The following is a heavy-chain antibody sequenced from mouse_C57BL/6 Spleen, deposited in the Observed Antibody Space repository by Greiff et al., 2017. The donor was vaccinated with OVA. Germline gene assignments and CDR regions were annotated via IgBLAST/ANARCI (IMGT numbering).Heavy chain of an antibody. D-gene: IGHD1-1*01. Sequence: VQLKQSGPELVKPGASVKISCKASGYSFTDYNMNWVKQSNGKSLEWIGVINPNYGTTSYNQKFKGKATLTVDQSSSTAYMQLNSLTSEDSAVYYCASITTVVEPHWYFDVWGTGTTVTVSS. CDR2: INPNYGTT. V-gene: IGHV1-39*01. CDR1: GYSFTDYN. J-gene: IGHJ1*03. CDR3: ASITTVVEPHWYFDV.